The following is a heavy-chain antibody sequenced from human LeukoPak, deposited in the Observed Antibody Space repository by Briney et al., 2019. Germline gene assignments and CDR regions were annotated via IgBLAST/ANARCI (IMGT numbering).Heavy chain of an antibody. D-gene: IGHD3-22*01. Sequence: ASVKVSCKASGYTFTGYYMHWVRQAPGQGLEWMGWINPNSGGTNYAQKFRGRVTMTRDTSISTAYMELSRLRSDDTAVYYCARGQVWLSPFDYWGQGTLVTVSS. V-gene: IGHV1-2*02. CDR3: ARGQVWLSPFDY. CDR2: INPNSGGT. J-gene: IGHJ4*02. CDR1: GYTFTGYY.